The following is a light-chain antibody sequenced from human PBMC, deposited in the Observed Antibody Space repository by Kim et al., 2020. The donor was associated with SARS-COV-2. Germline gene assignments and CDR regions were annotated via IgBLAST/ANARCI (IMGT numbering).Light chain of an antibody. V-gene: IGLV3-19*01. CDR2: GNN. Sequence: SSELTQDPAVSVALGQIVRITCQGDSLRSYYASWYQQKPRQAPILVIFGNNNRPSGIPDRFSGSSSGNTASLTITGAQAEDEADYYCSSRDSTAHHVVFGTGTKLTVL. CDR3: SSRDSTAHHVV. J-gene: IGLJ1*01. CDR1: SLRSYY.